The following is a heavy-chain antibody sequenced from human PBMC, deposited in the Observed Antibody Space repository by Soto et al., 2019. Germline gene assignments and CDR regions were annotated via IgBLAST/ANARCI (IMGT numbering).Heavy chain of an antibody. D-gene: IGHD1-26*01. J-gene: IGHJ6*02. CDR2: TTDTDGDR. Sequence: GGSLRLSCVASGITFRSRAMSWVRQAPGEGLEWVSVTTDTDGDRKYADSVRGRFTISRDNSKNTLYMQMDSLRADDTAVYYCARDFTAGATYSGPSYYAMDVWGQGTTVTVSS. CDR3: ARDFTAGATYSGPSYYAMDV. V-gene: IGHV3-23*01. CDR1: GITFRSRA.